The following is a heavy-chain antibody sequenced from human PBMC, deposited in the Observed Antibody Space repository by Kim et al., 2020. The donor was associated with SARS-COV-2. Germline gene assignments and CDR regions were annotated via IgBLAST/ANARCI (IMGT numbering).Heavy chain of an antibody. Sequence: GGSLRLSCAASGFTFSSFGMHWVRQAPGKGLEWVAVIWYDGSNRYYADSVRGRFTISRDNSENALSLEMNSLRDDDTGVYYCAKDSFVGNHRYYGMDGWGLGTTVIVSS. V-gene: IGHV3-33*03. CDR2: IWYDGSNR. J-gene: IGHJ6*02. CDR3: AKDSFVGNHRYYGMDG. CDR1: GFTFSSFG. D-gene: IGHD4-4*01.